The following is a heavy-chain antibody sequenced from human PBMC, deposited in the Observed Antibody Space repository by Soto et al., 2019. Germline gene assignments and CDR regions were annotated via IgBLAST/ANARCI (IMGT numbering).Heavy chain of an antibody. CDR2: INPNSGGT. J-gene: IGHJ6*02. CDR3: ARAVCFGELLGAYYGMDV. Sequence: QVQLVQSRAEVKKPGASVKVSCKASGYTFSGYYMHWVRQAPGQGLEWMGWINPNSGGTNYAQKFQGWVTMTRDTSITTAYMELSRRRSDDTAVYYCARAVCFGELLGAYYGMDVWVQGTTVTVSS. CDR1: GYTFSGYY. D-gene: IGHD3-10*01. V-gene: IGHV1-2*04.